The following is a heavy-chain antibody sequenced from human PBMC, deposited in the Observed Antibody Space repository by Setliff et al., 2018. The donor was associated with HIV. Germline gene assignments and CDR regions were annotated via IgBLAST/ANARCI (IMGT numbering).Heavy chain of an antibody. CDR2: IYYSGST. J-gene: IGHJ4*02. CDR1: GGSISSSSYY. V-gene: IGHV4-39*01. D-gene: IGHD5-18*01. CDR3: ARQDSYSYGYNYFDY. Sequence: SETLSLTCTVSGGSISSSSYYWGWIRQPPGKGLEWIGSIYYSGSTYYNPSLKSRVTISVDTSKNQFSRKLSSVTAADTAVYYCARQDSYSYGYNYFDYWGQGTLVTVSS.